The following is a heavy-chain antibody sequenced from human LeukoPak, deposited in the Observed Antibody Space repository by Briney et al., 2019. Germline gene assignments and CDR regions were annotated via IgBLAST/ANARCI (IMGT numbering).Heavy chain of an antibody. CDR3: ARRGGSSSRRSPVDY. Sequence: PGGSLRLSCAASGFTFSSYWMTWVRQAPGKGPEWVANIKEDGGQKYYVDSVRGRFTTSRDNAKNSLFLQMNSLRAEDTAVYYCARRGGSSSRRSPVDYWGQGTLVTVSS. CDR1: GFTFSSYW. CDR2: IKEDGGQK. D-gene: IGHD6-6*01. J-gene: IGHJ4*02. V-gene: IGHV3-7*01.